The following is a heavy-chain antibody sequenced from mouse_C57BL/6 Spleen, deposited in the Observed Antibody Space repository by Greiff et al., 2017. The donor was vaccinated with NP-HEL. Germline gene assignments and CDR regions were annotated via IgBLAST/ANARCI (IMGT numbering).Heavy chain of an antibody. CDR2: IWSGGST. CDR1: GFSLTSYG. CDR3: ARHDGNYGYFDY. D-gene: IGHD2-3*01. V-gene: IGHV2-2*01. Sequence: QVQLKESGPGLVQPSQSLSITCTVSGFSLTSYGVHWVRQSPGKGLEWLGVIWSGGSTDYNAAFISRLSISKDNSKSQVFLKMNSLQTDDTAMYYCARHDGNYGYFDYWGQGTTLTVSS. J-gene: IGHJ2*01.